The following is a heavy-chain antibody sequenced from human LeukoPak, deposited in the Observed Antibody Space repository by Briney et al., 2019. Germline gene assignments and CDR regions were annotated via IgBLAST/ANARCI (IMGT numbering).Heavy chain of an antibody. CDR1: GYTFTSYA. J-gene: IGHJ4*02. CDR2: INAGNGNT. V-gene: IGHV1-3*01. D-gene: IGHD6-19*01. CDR3: VRVWALYSSGWYHFDY. Sequence: ASVKVSCKASGYTFTSYAMHWVRQAPGQGLEWMGWINAGNGNTKYSQKFQGRVTITRDTSASTAYMELSSLRSEDTAVYYCVRVWALYSSGWYHFDYWGQGTLVTVSS.